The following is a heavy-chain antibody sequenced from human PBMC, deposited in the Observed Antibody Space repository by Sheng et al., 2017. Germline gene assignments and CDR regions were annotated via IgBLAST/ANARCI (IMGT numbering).Heavy chain of an antibody. Sequence: QVQLVESGGGVVQPGRSLRLSCVASGFTFSSYGMHWVRQSPGKGLEWVGLIWFDGSNKYYADSVKDRFTISRDNSKNTLYLQMNSLSAEDTAVYYCAREISFDAFDIWGQGQWSPSL. V-gene: IGHV3-33*01. J-gene: IGHJ3*02. CDR2: IWFDGSNK. CDR1: GFTFSSYG. CDR3: AREISFDAFDI. D-gene: IGHD2-15*01.